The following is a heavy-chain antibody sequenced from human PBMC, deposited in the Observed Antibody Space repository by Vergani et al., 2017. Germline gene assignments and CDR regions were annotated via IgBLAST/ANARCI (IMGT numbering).Heavy chain of an antibody. CDR2: INHSGST. Sequence: QVQLQQWGAGLLKPSETLSLTCAVYGGSFSGYYWCWIRQPPGTGLEWIGEINHSGSTNYNPYLKSRVTISVDTSKNQFSLKLSSVTAADTAVYYCARLAPHRDNQHLVPFYYYYNMDVWGKGTTVTVSS. CDR1: GGSFSGYY. V-gene: IGHV4-34*01. D-gene: IGHD6-13*01. CDR3: ARLAPHRDNQHLVPFYYYYNMDV. J-gene: IGHJ6*03.